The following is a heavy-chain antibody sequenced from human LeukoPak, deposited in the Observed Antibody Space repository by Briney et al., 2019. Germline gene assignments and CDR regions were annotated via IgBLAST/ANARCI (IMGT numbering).Heavy chain of an antibody. Sequence: GGSLRLSCVASGFTFSSYAMSWVRQAPGKGLEWVSAISGGGGSAFYADSVKGRFTISRDKYKNTLYLQMNSLRAEDTAVYYCAKDIVVPTAVYYMGVWGKGTTVTVSS. CDR3: AKDIVVPTAVYYMGV. CDR2: ISGGGGSA. CDR1: GFTFSSYA. D-gene: IGHD2-2*01. V-gene: IGHV3-23*01. J-gene: IGHJ6*03.